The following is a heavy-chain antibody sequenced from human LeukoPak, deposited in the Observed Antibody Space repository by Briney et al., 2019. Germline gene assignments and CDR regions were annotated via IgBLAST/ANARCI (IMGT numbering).Heavy chain of an antibody. V-gene: IGHV3-30*02. J-gene: IGHJ6*03. D-gene: IGHD3-10*02. CDR2: NRDAVNAK. CDR1: GFTFSSYG. Sequence: GGSLRLSCVASGFTFSSYGMHWVRQPPGKGLEWVALNRDAVNAKDYADSVKGRFTISRDNSKNTLYLQMNSLRAEDTAVYYCARDMSRRSYYYYYMDVWGKGTTVTVSS. CDR3: ARDMSRRSYYYYYMDV.